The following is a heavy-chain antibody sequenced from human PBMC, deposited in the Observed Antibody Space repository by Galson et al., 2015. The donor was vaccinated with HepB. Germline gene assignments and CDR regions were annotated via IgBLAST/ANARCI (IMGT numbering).Heavy chain of an antibody. J-gene: IGHJ4*02. CDR3: TTDLEQQLVPPRDY. CDR1: GFTFSNAW. Sequence: SLRLSCAASGFTFSNAWMSWVRQAPGKGLEWVGRIKSKTDGGTTDYAAPVKGRFTISRDDSKNTLYLQMNSLKTEDTAVYYCTTDLEQQLVPPRDYWGQGTLVTVSS. V-gene: IGHV3-15*01. CDR2: IKSKTDGGTT. D-gene: IGHD6-13*01.